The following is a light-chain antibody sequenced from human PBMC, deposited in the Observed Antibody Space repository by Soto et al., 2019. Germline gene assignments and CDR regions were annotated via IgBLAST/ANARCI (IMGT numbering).Light chain of an antibody. CDR1: QRIDNY. V-gene: IGKV1-39*01. CDR2: AVA. CDR3: QQTYDTPTT. J-gene: IGKJ2*01. Sequence: DIQMTQSPSSLSASVGHRVTITCRASQRIDNYLNWYQQKPGKAPNLVIYAVASLQGGVPSRFSGSASGTDFTLTISSLQPEDFATYYCQQTYDTPTTFGQGTKLEI.